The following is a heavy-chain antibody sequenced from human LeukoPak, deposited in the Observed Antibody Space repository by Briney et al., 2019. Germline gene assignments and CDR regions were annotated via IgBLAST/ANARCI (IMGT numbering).Heavy chain of an antibody. V-gene: IGHV4-59*11. CDR2: ISYSGST. CDR3: ARDAAVVGATDY. J-gene: IGHJ4*02. Sequence: PSETLSLTCTVSGGSISSHYWSWLRQPPGKGLEWIGYISYSGSTNYNPSLKSRVTISVDTPKNQFSLNLSSVTAADTAVYYCARDAAVVGATDYWGQGTLVTVSS. D-gene: IGHD1-26*01. CDR1: GGSISSHY.